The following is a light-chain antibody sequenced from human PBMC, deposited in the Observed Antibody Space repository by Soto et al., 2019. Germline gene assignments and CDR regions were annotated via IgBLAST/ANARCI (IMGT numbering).Light chain of an antibody. J-gene: IGKJ1*01. CDR2: GAS. CDR3: QQYGSSPRT. V-gene: IGKV3-20*01. CDR1: QSVSSSY. Sequence: EIVLTQSPGTLSLSSGGRANLSCRASQSVSSSYLAWYQQKPGQAPRLLIYGASSRATGIPDRFSGSGSGTDFTLTISRLEPEDFAVYYCQQYGSSPRTFGQGTNVEIK.